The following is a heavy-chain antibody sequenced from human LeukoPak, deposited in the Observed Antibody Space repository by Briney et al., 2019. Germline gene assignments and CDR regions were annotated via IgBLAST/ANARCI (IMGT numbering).Heavy chain of an antibody. V-gene: IGHV4-59*08. Sequence: SETLSLTCTVSGGSISGTYYWRWIRPPPGKGLEWIGYIYYTGTTDSNPSLKSRVTISLDTSKNQFSLNLSSVTAADTAVYYCARRWVYDKRAFDAWGQGTMVTVSS. J-gene: IGHJ3*01. CDR1: GGSISGTYY. CDR3: ARRWVYDKRAFDA. D-gene: IGHD3-16*01. CDR2: IYYTGTT.